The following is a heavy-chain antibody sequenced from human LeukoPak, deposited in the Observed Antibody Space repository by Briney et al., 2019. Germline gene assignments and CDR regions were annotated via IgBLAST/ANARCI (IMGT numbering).Heavy chain of an antibody. CDR3: AKGALLGHCSSTSCAPFDP. J-gene: IGHJ5*02. CDR2: ISGSGGST. Sequence: GGSLRLSCAASGLTFSNYAMSWVRQAPGKGLEWVSAISGSGGSTYYADSVKGRFTISRDNSKNTLYLQMNSLRAEDTAVYYCAKGALLGHCSSTSCAPFDPWGQGTLVTVSS. CDR1: GLTFSNYA. V-gene: IGHV3-23*01. D-gene: IGHD2-2*01.